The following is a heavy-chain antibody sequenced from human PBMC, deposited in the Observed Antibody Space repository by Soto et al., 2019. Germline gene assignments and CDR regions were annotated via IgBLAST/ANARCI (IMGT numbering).Heavy chain of an antibody. V-gene: IGHV4-34*01. CDR2: INHSGNT. CDR1: GGSFSGYY. J-gene: IGHJ4*02. D-gene: IGHD6-13*01. Sequence: PSETLSLTCAVYGGSFSGYYWSWIRQPPGKGLEWIGEINHSGNTNHNPSLKSRVTISVDTSKNQIFLNLSSVTAADTAMYYCARHHVRGRTIAGAAEFWGQGTLVTVSS. CDR3: ARHHVRGRTIAGAAEF.